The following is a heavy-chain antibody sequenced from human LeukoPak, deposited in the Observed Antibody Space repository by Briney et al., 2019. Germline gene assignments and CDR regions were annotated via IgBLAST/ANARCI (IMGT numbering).Heavy chain of an antibody. CDR2: ISAYNGNT. V-gene: IGHV1-18*01. J-gene: IGHJ6*03. Sequence: ASVKVSCKASGYTFTSYGISWVRQAPGQGLEWMGWISAYNGNTNYAQKLQGRVTMTTDTSTSTAYMELRSLRSDDTAVYYCARDLGGYGSGSYYMDVWGKGTTVTVSS. CDR3: ARDLGGYGSGSYYMDV. CDR1: GYTFTSYG. D-gene: IGHD3-10*01.